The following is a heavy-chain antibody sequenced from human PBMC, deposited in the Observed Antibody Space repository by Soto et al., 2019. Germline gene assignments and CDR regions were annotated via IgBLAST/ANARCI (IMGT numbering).Heavy chain of an antibody. CDR3: VRAGGYREYFQH. J-gene: IGHJ1*01. D-gene: IGHD3-10*01. CDR2: IYYSGST. Sequence: QVQLQESGPGLVKPSETLSLTCTVSGGSISSYYWSWIRQPPGKGLEWIGYIYYSGSTNYNPSLKGRRTIAVDTSKSQFSLKPSSVPAADTAVYYCVRAGGYREYFQHGGQGSLVTVSS. CDR1: GGSISSYY. V-gene: IGHV4-59*01.